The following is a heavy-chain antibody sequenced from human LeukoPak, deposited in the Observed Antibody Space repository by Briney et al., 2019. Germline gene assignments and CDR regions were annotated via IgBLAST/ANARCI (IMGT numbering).Heavy chain of an antibody. J-gene: IGHJ4*02. CDR2: ISSSSSYI. CDR3: ATGGSGSYYPPYFDY. Sequence: GGSLRLSCAASGFTFSSYSMNWVRQAPGKGLEWVSSISSSSSYIYYADSVKGRFTISRDNAKNSLYLQMNSLRAEDTAVYYCATGGSGSYYPPYFDYWGQGTLVTVSS. CDR1: GFTFSSYS. D-gene: IGHD3-10*01. V-gene: IGHV3-21*01.